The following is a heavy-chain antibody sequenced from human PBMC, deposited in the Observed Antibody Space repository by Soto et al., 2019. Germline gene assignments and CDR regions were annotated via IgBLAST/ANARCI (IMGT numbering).Heavy chain of an antibody. CDR2: INPNSGGT. J-gene: IGHJ3*02. CDR1: GYTFTGYY. Sequence: ASVKVSCKASGYTFTGYYMHWVRQAPGQGLEWMGWINPNSGGTNYAQKFQGWVTMTRDTSISTAYMELSRLRSDDTAVYYCARARETYYDFWNGYPGDAFDIWGQGTMVTVSS. V-gene: IGHV1-2*04. D-gene: IGHD3-3*01. CDR3: ARARETYYDFWNGYPGDAFDI.